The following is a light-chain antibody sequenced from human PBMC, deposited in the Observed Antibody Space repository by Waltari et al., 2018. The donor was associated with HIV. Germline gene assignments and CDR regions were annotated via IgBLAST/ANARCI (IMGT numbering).Light chain of an antibody. Sequence: QSALTQPASVSGSPGQSITLSCHGTSSDLRAYNSVPWYQHHPGKVPKVIIYEVSNRPSGVSSRFSGSISANTASLTISGLQPEDEADYFCASYISSASPEFGGGTKVTVL. CDR2: EVS. V-gene: IGLV2-14*01. CDR3: ASYISSASPE. CDR1: SSDLRAYNS. J-gene: IGLJ3*02.